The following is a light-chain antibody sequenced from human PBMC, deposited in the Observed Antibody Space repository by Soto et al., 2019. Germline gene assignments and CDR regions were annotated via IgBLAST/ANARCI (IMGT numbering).Light chain of an antibody. Sequence: QSVLTQPASVSGSPGQSITISCTGTNSDVGSYNRVSWYQQPPGTAPKLMIFDVNNRPSGVSYRFSGSKSGDTAHLTISGLQAEDEADYYCNSYTTSETYVFGTGTKVTVL. J-gene: IGLJ1*01. CDR3: NSYTTSETYV. V-gene: IGLV2-14*01. CDR1: NSDVGSYNR. CDR2: DVN.